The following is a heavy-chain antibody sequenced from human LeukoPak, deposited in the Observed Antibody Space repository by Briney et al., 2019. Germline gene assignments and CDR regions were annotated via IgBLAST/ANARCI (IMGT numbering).Heavy chain of an antibody. CDR3: ARDQQRRIPNYYYMDV. Sequence: ASVKVSCKASGYTFTGYYMHWVRQAPGQGLEWMGWINPNSGGTNYAQKFQGRVTMTRDTSISTAYMELSRLRSDDTAVYYCARDQQRRIPNYYYMDVWGKGTTVTVSS. J-gene: IGHJ6*03. CDR1: GYTFTGYY. CDR2: INPNSGGT. D-gene: IGHD6-25*01. V-gene: IGHV1-2*02.